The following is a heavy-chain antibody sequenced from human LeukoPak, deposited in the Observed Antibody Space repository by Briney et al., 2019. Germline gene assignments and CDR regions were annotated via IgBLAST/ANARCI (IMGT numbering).Heavy chain of an antibody. Sequence: ASVKVSCKASGYTFTSYGISWVRQAPGQGLEWMGWISAYNGNTNYAQKLQGRVTMTTDTSTSTAYMELRSLRSDDTAVYYSARFVVVPAAINYYYYGMDVWGQGTTVTVSS. CDR1: GYTFTSYG. V-gene: IGHV1-18*01. D-gene: IGHD2-2*01. J-gene: IGHJ6*02. CDR2: ISAYNGNT. CDR3: ARFVVVPAAINYYYYGMDV.